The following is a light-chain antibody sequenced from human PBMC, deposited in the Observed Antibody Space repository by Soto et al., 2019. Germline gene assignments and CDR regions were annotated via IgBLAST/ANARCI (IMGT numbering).Light chain of an antibody. J-gene: IGKJ5*01. CDR2: DAL. Sequence: EIVLTQSPATLSLSPGERATLSCRASQRVSCYLAWYQQKPGQAPRLLIYDALNRATGIPARFSGSGSGTEFTLPISGLVPEDLAVSSCQQRSNWPPTFGQGTRQEMK. V-gene: IGKV3-11*01. CDR3: QQRSNWPPT. CDR1: QRVSCY.